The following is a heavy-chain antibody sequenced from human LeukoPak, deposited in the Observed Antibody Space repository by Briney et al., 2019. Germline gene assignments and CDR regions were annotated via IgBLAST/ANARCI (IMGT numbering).Heavy chain of an antibody. D-gene: IGHD1-14*01. CDR3: ARDRNSPAKYYFDY. CDR2: VSSDGRDK. CDR1: GFTFNAYA. J-gene: IGHJ4*02. Sequence: GGSLRLSCAASGFTFNAYAMHWVRQAPGKGLEWVAVVSSDGRDKYYADSVKGRFTISRDNSENTLYLQMNTLRAEDTAVYYCARDRNSPAKYYFDYWGQGTLVTVSS. V-gene: IGHV3-30*01.